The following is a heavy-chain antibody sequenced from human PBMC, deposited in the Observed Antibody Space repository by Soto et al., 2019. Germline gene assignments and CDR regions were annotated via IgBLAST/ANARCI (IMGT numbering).Heavy chain of an antibody. Sequence: QVQLVQSGAEVKKPGSSVKVCCKASGGTFSSYAISWVRQAPGQGLEWMGGIIPIFGTANYAQKFQGRVTITADESTSTAYMELSSLRSEDTAVYYCARAGTQGDGYRFDYWGQGTLVTVSS. CDR1: GGTFSSYA. D-gene: IGHD5-12*01. CDR2: IIPIFGTA. V-gene: IGHV1-69*12. J-gene: IGHJ4*02. CDR3: ARAGTQGDGYRFDY.